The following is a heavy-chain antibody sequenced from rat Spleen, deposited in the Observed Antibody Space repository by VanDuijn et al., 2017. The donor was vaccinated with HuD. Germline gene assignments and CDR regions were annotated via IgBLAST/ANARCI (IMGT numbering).Heavy chain of an antibody. CDR2: ISPSGGNT. J-gene: IGHJ2*01. CDR1: GFIFSDHY. D-gene: IGHD1-11*01. Sequence: EVQLVESDGGLVQPGRSLKLSCAASGFIFSDHYVAWIRQAPTKGLEWVASISPSGGNTYYRDSVQGRFTISRDNAYSTLYLQMDSLRSEDTATYYCARHRNYGGIPFDFWGQGVMVTVSS. CDR3: ARHRNYGGIPFDF. V-gene: IGHV5-25*01.